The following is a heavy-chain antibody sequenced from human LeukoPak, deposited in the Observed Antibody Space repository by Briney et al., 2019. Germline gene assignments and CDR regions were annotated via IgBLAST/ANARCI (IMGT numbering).Heavy chain of an antibody. V-gene: IGHV1-2*06. J-gene: IGHJ4*02. D-gene: IGHD3-22*01. Sequence: GASVKVSCKASGYTFTGYYMHWVRQAPGQGLEWMGRINPNSGGTNYAQKFQGRVTMTRDTSISTAYMELSRLRSDDTAVYYCAHPYYYDSSGYYYYYFDYWGQGTLVTVSS. CDR1: GYTFTGYY. CDR2: INPNSGGT. CDR3: AHPYYYDSSGYYYYYFDY.